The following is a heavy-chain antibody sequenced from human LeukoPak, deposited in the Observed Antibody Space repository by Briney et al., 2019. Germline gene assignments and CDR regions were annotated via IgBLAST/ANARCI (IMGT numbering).Heavy chain of an antibody. J-gene: IGHJ6*02. V-gene: IGHV4-34*01. CDR3: ARVRGNYYYYYGMDV. CDR2: INHSEST. Sequence: PSETLSLTCAVYGGSFSGYYWSWIRQPPGKGLEWIGEINHSESTNYNPSLKSRVTISVDTSKNQFSLKLSSVTAADTAVYYCARVRGNYYYYYGMDVWGQGTTVTVSS. CDR1: GGSFSGYY.